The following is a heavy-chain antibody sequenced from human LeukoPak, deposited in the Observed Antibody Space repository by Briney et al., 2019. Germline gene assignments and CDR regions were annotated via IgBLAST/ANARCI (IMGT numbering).Heavy chain of an antibody. J-gene: IGHJ6*02. CDR1: GFTFSSYA. V-gene: IGHV3-30-3*01. Sequence: GGSLRLSCAASGFTFSSYAMHWVRQAPGKGLEWVAVISYDGSNKYYADSAKGRFTISRDNSKNTLYLQMNSLRAEDTAVYYCARDLNYDFWSGYYPPTPYYYYGMDVWGQGTTVTVSS. CDR2: ISYDGSNK. CDR3: ARDLNYDFWSGYYPPTPYYYYGMDV. D-gene: IGHD3-3*01.